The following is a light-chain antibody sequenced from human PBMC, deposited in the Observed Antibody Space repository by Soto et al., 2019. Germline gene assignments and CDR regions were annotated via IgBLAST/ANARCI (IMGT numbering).Light chain of an antibody. V-gene: IGLV2-8*01. J-gene: IGLJ2*01. CDR1: SSDIGGFNY. Sequence: QSALTQPPSASGSPGQSVTISCTGTSSDIGGFNYVSWYQQHPGKAPKLIIYEVTKWPSGVPDRFSGSKSGNTASLTVSGLQTEDEANYYCSSYAGSNTVVFGGGTKLTVL. CDR2: EVT. CDR3: SSYAGSNTVV.